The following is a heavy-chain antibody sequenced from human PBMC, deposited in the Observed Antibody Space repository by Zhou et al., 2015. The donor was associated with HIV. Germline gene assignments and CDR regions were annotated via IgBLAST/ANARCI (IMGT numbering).Heavy chain of an antibody. Sequence: QVQLVQSGAEVRKPGASVKVSCKASGYTFTNYGISWVRQAPGQGLEWMGWISVYNGNRNYAQKFQGRVTMTTDTFTSTAYMELRSLRSDDTAVYHCARDHSSGSYYFDHWAREPWSPSPQ. J-gene: IGHJ4*02. CDR2: ISVYNGNR. V-gene: IGHV1-18*01. CDR1: GYTFTNYG. D-gene: IGHD6-19*01. CDR3: ARDHSSGSYYFDH.